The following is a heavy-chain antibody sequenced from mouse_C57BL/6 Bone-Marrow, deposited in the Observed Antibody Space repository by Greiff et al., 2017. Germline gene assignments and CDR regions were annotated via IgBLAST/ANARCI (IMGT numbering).Heavy chain of an antibody. CDR2: FDPANGNT. CDR1: GFNIKNTY. CDR3: ARSSYGYYAMDY. D-gene: IGHD1-1*01. V-gene: IGHV14-3*01. Sequence: EVQLQESVAELVRPGASVSLSCTASGFNIKNTYMHWVKQRPEQGLEWIVRFDPANGNTKYAPKFQGKATITADPSYNTAYLQLSSLTSEDTAIYYCARSSYGYYAMDYWGQGTSVTFSS. J-gene: IGHJ4*01.